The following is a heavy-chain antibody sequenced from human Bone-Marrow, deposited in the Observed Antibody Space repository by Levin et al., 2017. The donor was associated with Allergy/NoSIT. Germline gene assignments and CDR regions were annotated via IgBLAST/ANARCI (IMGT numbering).Heavy chain of an antibody. D-gene: IGHD2-15*01. CDR3: ARRRGEYCNGGNCRYNWIDP. J-gene: IGHJ5*02. V-gene: IGHV3-23*01. CDR1: GFTFSSYA. Sequence: PGGSLRLSCAASGFTFSSYAMSWVRQAPGKGLEWVSGISGSGGSTHYADSVKGRFIISRDNSKNTLSLQMNSLRAEDTAVYYCARRRGEYCNGGNCRYNWIDPWGQGDLVTVSS. CDR2: ISGSGGST.